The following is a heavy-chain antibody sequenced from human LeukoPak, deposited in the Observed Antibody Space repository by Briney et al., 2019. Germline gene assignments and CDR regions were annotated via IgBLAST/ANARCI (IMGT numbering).Heavy chain of an antibody. V-gene: IGHV3-48*04. CDR2: ISSSGSTI. J-gene: IGHJ6*04. CDR1: GFTFSVSW. CDR3: AELGITMIGGV. Sequence: GGSLRLSCAASGFTFSVSWMSWVRQAPGKGLEWVSYISSSGSTIYYADSVKGRFTISRDNAKNSLYLQMNSLRAEDTAVYYCAELGITMIGGVWGKGTTVTISS. D-gene: IGHD3-10*02.